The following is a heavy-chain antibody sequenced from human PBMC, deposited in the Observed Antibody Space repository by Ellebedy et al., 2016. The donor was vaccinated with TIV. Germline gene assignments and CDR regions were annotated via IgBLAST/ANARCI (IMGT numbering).Heavy chain of an antibody. CDR2: VSGNGGHT. J-gene: IGHJ4*02. CDR1: GFTFSFYG. D-gene: IGHD3-10*01. Sequence: GESLKISCAASGFTFSFYGMHWVRQAPGMGLEYVAAVSGNGGHTYYANSVRGRFTISRDNSKKTLYLQMGSLRAEDMAGYYCAREGNYGAGIAPFDYWGQGALVSVSS. CDR3: AREGNYGAGIAPFDY. V-gene: IGHV3-64*01.